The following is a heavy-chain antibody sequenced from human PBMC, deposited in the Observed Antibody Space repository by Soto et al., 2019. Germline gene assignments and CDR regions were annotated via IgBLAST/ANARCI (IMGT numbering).Heavy chain of an antibody. V-gene: IGHV3-53*02. CDR1: GFSVTTNY. CDR3: AKKPPSSIQGWAFRMDV. CDR2: TFTGGST. J-gene: IGHJ6*02. Sequence: EVQLVETGGGLIQPGGSLRLSCLASGFSVTTNYIIWVRQPPGKGLEWVSTTFTGGSTHYADSVKGRFSISRDNSKNTVYRQMNNLRVEDTAVYYCAKKPPSSIQGWAFRMDVWDQGNTVSVSS. D-gene: IGHD1-26*01.